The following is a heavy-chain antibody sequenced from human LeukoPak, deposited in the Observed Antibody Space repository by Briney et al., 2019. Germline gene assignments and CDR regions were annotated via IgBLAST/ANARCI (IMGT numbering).Heavy chain of an antibody. CDR3: ATDLTCSSTSCYVDY. D-gene: IGHD2-2*01. V-gene: IGHV1-24*01. J-gene: IGHJ4*02. CDR1: GYTLTELS. CDR2: FDPEDGET. Sequence: ASVKVSCTVSGYTLTELSMHWVRQAPGKGLEWMGSFDPEDGETIYAQKFQGRATMTEDTSTDTAYMELSSLRSEDTAIYYCATDLTCSSTSCYVDYWGQGTLVTVSS.